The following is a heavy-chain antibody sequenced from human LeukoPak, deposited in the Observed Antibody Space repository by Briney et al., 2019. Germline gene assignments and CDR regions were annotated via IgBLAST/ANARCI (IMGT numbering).Heavy chain of an antibody. J-gene: IGHJ4*02. D-gene: IGHD3-10*01. Sequence: SETLSLTCTVSGGSISSSSYYWGWIRQPPGKGLEWIGSIYYLGSTHYNPSLKSRVTISVDTSKNQFSLKLSSVTAAYTAVYYCARDRGRITIKPLDYWGQGTLVTVSS. CDR2: IYYLGST. CDR3: ARDRGRITIKPLDY. CDR1: GGSISSSSYY. V-gene: IGHV4-39*07.